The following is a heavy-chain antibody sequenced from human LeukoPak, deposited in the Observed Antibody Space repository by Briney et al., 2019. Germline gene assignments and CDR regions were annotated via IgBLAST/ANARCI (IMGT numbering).Heavy chain of an antibody. V-gene: IGHV4-34*01. D-gene: IGHD5-18*01. J-gene: IGHJ4*02. CDR3: ARGRIQLWYPWYFDY. CDR2: INHSGST. CDR1: GGSFSGYY. Sequence: SETLSLTCAVYGGSFSGYYWSWIRQPPGKGLEWIGEINHSGSTNYNLSLKSRVTISVDTSKNQFSLKLSSVTAADTAVYYCARGRIQLWYPWYFDYWGQGTLVTVSS.